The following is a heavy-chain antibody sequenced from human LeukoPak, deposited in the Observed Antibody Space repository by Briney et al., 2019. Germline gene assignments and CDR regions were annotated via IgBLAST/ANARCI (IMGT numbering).Heavy chain of an antibody. CDR3: AKDPRGVDTAMGIDY. J-gene: IGHJ4*02. Sequence: PGGSLRLSCAASGFTFSSYGMHWVRQAPGKGLEWVAVIWYDGSNKYYADSVKGRFTISRDNSKNTLYLQMNSLRAEDTAVYYCAKDPRGVDTAMGIDYWGQGTLVTVSS. CDR1: GFTFSSYG. D-gene: IGHD5-18*01. V-gene: IGHV3-33*06. CDR2: IWYDGSNK.